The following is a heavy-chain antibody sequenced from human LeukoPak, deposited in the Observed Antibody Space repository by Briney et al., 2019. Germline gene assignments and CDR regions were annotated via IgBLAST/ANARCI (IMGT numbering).Heavy chain of an antibody. CDR2: IYYSGST. Sequence: GSLRLSCAASGFTFSSYSMNWVRQAPGKGLEWIGNIYYSGSTYYNPSLKSRVAISVDTSKNQFSLKLNSVTAADTAVYYCARRPPNSGFDYWGQGTLLTVSS. J-gene: IGHJ4*02. D-gene: IGHD3-10*01. V-gene: IGHV4-39*01. CDR3: ARRPPNSGFDY. CDR1: GFTFSSYSMN.